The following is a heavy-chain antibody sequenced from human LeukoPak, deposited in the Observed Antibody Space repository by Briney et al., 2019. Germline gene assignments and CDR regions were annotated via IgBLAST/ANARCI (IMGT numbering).Heavy chain of an antibody. V-gene: IGHV3-11*04. CDR2: ISSSGSTI. D-gene: IGHD1-7*01. CDR3: ARDNWNYGPNWFDP. J-gene: IGHJ5*02. Sequence: GGSLRLSCAASGFTFSDYYMSWIRQAPGKGLEWVSYISSSGSTIYYADSVKGRFTISRDNAKNSLYLQMNSLRAEDTAVYYCARDNWNYGPNWFDPWGQGTLVTVSS. CDR1: GFTFSDYY.